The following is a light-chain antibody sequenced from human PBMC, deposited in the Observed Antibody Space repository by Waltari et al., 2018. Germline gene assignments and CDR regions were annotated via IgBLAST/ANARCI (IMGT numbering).Light chain of an antibody. Sequence: QSPLPQPRSVSGSPGQSVTISCTGTSRDVGGYHYVSWFQQHPGKVPNLLIYDGSERPSDVPDRFSGSKSANTASLTISGLQTEDEADYYCCSFAGSYTFVFGTGTRVTVL. CDR2: DGS. CDR1: SRDVGGYHY. CDR3: CSFAGSYTFV. J-gene: IGLJ1*01. V-gene: IGLV2-11*01.